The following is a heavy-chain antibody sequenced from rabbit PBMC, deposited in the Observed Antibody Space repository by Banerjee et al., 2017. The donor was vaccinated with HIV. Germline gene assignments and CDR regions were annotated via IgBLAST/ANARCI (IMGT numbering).Heavy chain of an antibody. Sequence: QSLEESGGGLVQPEGSLTLTCKASGFTLSSYWMCWVRQAPGKGLEWIACIGAGSSDSTYYASWAKGRFTISKTSSTTVTLQMTSLTAADTATYFCARDWAGSDDNIDFNLWGPGTLVTVS. CDR1: GFTLSSYW. D-gene: IGHD4-2*01. V-gene: IGHV1S40*01. CDR2: IGAGSSDST. CDR3: ARDWAGSDDNIDFNL. J-gene: IGHJ4*01.